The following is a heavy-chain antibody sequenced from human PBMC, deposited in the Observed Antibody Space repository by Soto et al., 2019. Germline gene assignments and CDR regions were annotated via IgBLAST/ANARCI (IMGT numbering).Heavy chain of an antibody. Sequence: QVQLQESGPGLVKPSQTLSLTCTVSGGSISSGGYYWSWIRQHPGKGLEWIGYIYYSGSTYYNPSLKSRVTISVDTSKNQFSLKLISVTAADTAVYYCARCKDGANDGGWFDPWGQGTLVTVSS. CDR2: IYYSGST. J-gene: IGHJ5*02. D-gene: IGHD1-1*01. CDR3: ARCKDGANDGGWFDP. CDR1: GGSISSGGYY. V-gene: IGHV4-31*03.